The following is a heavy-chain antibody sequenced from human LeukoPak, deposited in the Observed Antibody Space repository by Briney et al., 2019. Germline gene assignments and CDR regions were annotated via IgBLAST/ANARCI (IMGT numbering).Heavy chain of an antibody. V-gene: IGHV4-4*02. CDR3: ARKENVYYYFDY. CDR2: INHSGST. J-gene: IGHJ4*02. D-gene: IGHD3-10*01. Sequence: PSETLSLTCAVSGGSISSVNLWSWIRQPPGKGLEWIGEINHSGSTNYNPSLKSRVTISVDTSKNQFSLKLSSVTAADTAVYYCARKENVYYYFDYWGQGTLVTVSS. CDR1: GGSISSVNL.